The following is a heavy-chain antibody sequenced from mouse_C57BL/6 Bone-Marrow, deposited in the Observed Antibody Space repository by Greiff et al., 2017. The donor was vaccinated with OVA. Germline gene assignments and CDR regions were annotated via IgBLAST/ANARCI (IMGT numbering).Heavy chain of an antibody. J-gene: IGHJ2*01. D-gene: IGHD1-1*01. CDR3: ARVTTVVAPYLDY. CDR2: ISYDGSN. CDR1: GYSITSGYY. Sequence: EVQLQQSGPGLVKPSQSLSLTCSVTGYSITSGYYWNWIRQFPGNKLEWMGYISYDGSNNYNPSLKNRISITRDTSKNQFFLKLNSVTTEDTATYYCARVTTVVAPYLDYWGQGTTLTVSS. V-gene: IGHV3-6*01.